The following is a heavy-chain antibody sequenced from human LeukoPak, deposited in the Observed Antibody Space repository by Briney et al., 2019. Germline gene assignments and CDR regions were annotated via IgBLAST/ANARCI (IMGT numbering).Heavy chain of an antibody. CDR2: ISSSSSTI. Sequence: GGSLRLSCAASGFTFSSYSMNWVRQAPGKGLEWVSYISSSSSTIYYADSVKGRFTISRDNAKNSLYLQMNSLRAEDTAVYYCARGITMVRGVTTPVYYFDYWGQGTLATVSS. CDR3: ARGITMVRGVTTPVYYFDY. D-gene: IGHD3-10*01. CDR1: GFTFSSYS. J-gene: IGHJ4*02. V-gene: IGHV3-48*01.